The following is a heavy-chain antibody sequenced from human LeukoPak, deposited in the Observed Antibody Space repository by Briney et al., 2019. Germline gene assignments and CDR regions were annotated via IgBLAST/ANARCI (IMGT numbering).Heavy chain of an antibody. CDR3: AREGSGGSLTRSRYYYSYMDV. Sequence: ASVKVSCKASGYTFTSYYMHWVRQAPGQGLEWMGIINPSGGSTSYAQKFQGRVTMTRDMSTSTVYMELSSLRSEDTAVYYCAREGSGGSLTRSRYYYSYMDVWGKGTTVT. CDR2: INPSGGST. J-gene: IGHJ6*03. V-gene: IGHV1-46*01. D-gene: IGHD1-26*01. CDR1: GYTFTSYY.